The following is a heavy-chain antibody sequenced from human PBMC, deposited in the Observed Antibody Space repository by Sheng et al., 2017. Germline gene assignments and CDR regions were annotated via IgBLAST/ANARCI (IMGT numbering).Heavy chain of an antibody. CDR3: AREGLDYFDP. CDR1: GGTFTIFS. CDR2: IIPMLNIV. D-gene: IGHD3-10*01. J-gene: IGHJ5*02. V-gene: IGHV1-69*10. Sequence: QVQLVQSGAEVKKPGSSLKVSCTASGGTFTIFSLSWVRQAPGQGLDWVGGIIPMLNIVNYAEKFQDRVTITADISTNTVYMELTGLRCDDTAIYYCAREGLDYFDPWGQGTSVIVST.